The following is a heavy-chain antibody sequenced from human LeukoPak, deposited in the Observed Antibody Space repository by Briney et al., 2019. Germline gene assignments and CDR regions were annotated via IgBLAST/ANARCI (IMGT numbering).Heavy chain of an antibody. D-gene: IGHD3-22*01. CDR1: GYTFTSYD. CDR3: ARAKREVITTTYYFDY. Sequence: PGASVKVSCKASGYTFTSYDINWVRQATGQGLEWMGWMNPNSGSTGYAQKFQGRVTMTRNTSISTAYMELSSLRSEDTAVYYCARAKREVITTTYYFDYWGQGTLVTVSS. CDR2: MNPNSGST. J-gene: IGHJ4*02. V-gene: IGHV1-8*01.